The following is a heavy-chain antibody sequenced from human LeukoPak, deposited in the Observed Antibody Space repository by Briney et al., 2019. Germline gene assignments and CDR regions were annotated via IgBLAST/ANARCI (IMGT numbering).Heavy chain of an antibody. J-gene: IGHJ5*02. CDR3: ARGSDGYRFDP. CDR2: IYNIETT. V-gene: IGHV4-59*01. Sequence: PSETLSLTCTVSGGSMTNYHWTWIRQSPGKAPEYIGYIYNIETTNYNPSLKSRVTVSVDMSKKQFSLKLNSVTAADTAAYYCARGSDGYRFDPWGQGILVTVSS. CDR1: GGSMTNYH. D-gene: IGHD5-18*01.